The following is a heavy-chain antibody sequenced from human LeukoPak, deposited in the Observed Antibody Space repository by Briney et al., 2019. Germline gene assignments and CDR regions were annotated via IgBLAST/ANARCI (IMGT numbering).Heavy chain of an antibody. V-gene: IGHV1-8*01. Sequence: ASVKVSCKASGYTFTSYDINWVRQATGQGLEWVGWMNPNSGNTGYAQKFQGRVTMTRNTSISTAYMELSSLRSEDTAVYYCARASRGWYTGNWFDRWGQGTLVTVSS. CDR1: GYTFTSYD. J-gene: IGHJ5*02. CDR2: MNPNSGNT. D-gene: IGHD6-19*01. CDR3: ARASRGWYTGNWFDR.